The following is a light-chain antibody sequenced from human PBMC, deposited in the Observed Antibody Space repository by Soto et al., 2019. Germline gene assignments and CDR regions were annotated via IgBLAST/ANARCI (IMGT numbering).Light chain of an antibody. CDR1: QSVSSN. V-gene: IGKV3-15*01. CDR2: GAS. CDR3: QPYSNWPPIT. J-gene: IGKJ5*01. Sequence: EIVMTQSPATLSVSPGERATLSCRASQSVSSNLAWYQQKPGQAPRLLIYGASTRATGIPARFSGSGSGTEFTLTISSLQSEDFAVYYCQPYSNWPPITFGQGTRLEIK.